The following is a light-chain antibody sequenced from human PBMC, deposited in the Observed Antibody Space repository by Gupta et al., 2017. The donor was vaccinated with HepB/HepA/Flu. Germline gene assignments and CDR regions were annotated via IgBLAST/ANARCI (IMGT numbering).Light chain of an antibody. Sequence: SYELTQPPSLSVSPGQTASITCSGDKLGDKYASWYQQKPGQSPVLVIYQDAKRPSGIPERFSGSNSGNTATLTISGTQAMDEADYYCQAWDSNTYVVFGGGTKLTIL. J-gene: IGLJ2*01. CDR1: KLGDKY. CDR2: QDA. V-gene: IGLV3-1*01. CDR3: QAWDSNTYVV.